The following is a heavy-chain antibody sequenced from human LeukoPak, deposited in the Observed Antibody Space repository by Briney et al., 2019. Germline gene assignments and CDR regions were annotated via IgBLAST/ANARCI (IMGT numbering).Heavy chain of an antibody. CDR2: IRYDGSDK. V-gene: IGHV3-30*02. CDR3: AKDHSQSFDS. D-gene: IGHD2-21*01. Sequence: PGGSLRLSCEASGFTFTTYGKHWVRQVPGKGLEWVAFIRYDGSDKYYVDSVKGRFTISRDNARSTLYLQMNSLRAEDTAVYYCAKDHSQSFDSWGQGTLVTVSS. J-gene: IGHJ4*02. CDR1: GFTFTTYG.